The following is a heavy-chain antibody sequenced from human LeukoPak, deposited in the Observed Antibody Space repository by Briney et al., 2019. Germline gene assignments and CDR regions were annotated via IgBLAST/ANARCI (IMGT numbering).Heavy chain of an antibody. CDR3: AKDGGYCSGGSCYSGAEYFQH. CDR1: GITFSNYG. CDR2: IWYDGSNK. J-gene: IGHJ1*01. V-gene: IGHV3-33*06. D-gene: IGHD2-15*01. Sequence: GGSLRLSCAASGITFSNYGMHWVRQAPGKGLEWVAVIWYDGSNKYYADSVKGRFTISRDNSKNTLHLQMNSLRAEDTAVYYCAKDGGYCSGGSCYSGAEYFQHWGQGTLVTVSS.